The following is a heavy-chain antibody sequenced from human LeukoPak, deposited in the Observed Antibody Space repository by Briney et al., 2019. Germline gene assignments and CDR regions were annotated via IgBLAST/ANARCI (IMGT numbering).Heavy chain of an antibody. CDR3: ARDLPSIDSSGYPNWFDP. CDR2: INPSDGKT. J-gene: IGHJ5*02. CDR1: GYTFTNYY. Sequence: ASVKVSCKASGYTFTNYYMHWVRQAPGQGLEWMGIINPSDGKTSYAQKFQGRVTITADESTSTAYMELSSLRSEDTAVYYCARDLPSIDSSGYPNWFDPWGQGTLVTVSS. V-gene: IGHV1-46*01. D-gene: IGHD3-22*01.